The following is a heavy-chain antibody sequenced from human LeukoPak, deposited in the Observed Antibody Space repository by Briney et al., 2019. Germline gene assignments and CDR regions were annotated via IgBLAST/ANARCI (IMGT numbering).Heavy chain of an antibody. CDR1: GYTFTGYY. V-gene: IGHV1-2*02. D-gene: IGHD3-22*01. CDR3: ARGGGNYYDSSGYDAFDI. J-gene: IGHJ3*02. CDR2: INPNSGGT. Sequence: ASVKVSCKASGYTFTGYYMRWVRQAPGQGLEWMGWINPNSGGTNYAQKFQGRVTMTRDTSISTAYMELSRLRSDDTAGYYCARGGGNYYDSSGYDAFDIWGQGTMVTVSS.